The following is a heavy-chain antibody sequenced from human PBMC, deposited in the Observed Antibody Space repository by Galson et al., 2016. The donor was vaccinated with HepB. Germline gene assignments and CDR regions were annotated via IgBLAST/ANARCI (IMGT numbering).Heavy chain of an antibody. CDR2: VYSSGTT. Sequence: TLSLTCDVSGDSINSGRYYWTWIRQRPGKGLEWIGYVYSSGTTLHNPSLNSRLTISMDTSKNHFSLRLTSVTAADTAVYFCARGFTLYRGSGYFASWGQGILVPLSS. D-gene: IGHD3-10*01. CDR3: ARGFTLYRGSGYFAS. J-gene: IGHJ4*02. V-gene: IGHV4-31*11. CDR1: GDSINSGRYY.